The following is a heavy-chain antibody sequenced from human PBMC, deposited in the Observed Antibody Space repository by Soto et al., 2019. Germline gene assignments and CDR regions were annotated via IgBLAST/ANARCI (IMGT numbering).Heavy chain of an antibody. CDR2: ISYDGSNK. D-gene: IGHD6-6*01. CDR3: AKGRAARFSWFDP. V-gene: IGHV3-30*18. Sequence: GSLRLSCAASGFTFSSYGMHWVRQAPGKGLEWVAVISYDGSNKHYADSVKGRFTISRDNSKNTLYLQMNSLRAEDTAVYYCAKGRAARFSWFDPWGQGTLVTVSS. CDR1: GFTFSSYG. J-gene: IGHJ5*02.